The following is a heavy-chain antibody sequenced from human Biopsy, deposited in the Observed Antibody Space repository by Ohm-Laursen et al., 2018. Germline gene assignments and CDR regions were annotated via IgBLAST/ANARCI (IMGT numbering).Heavy chain of an antibody. J-gene: IGHJ6*02. CDR1: GYSVTNDYY. Sequence: TLSLTCAVSGYSVTNDYYWGWIRQPPGKGLEWIGNTYYDGITYYNPSLKSRVAMSVDTSKNQFSLRLTSVTAADTAVYYCARVAGGYVYYYGMDVWGQGTTVIVSS. CDR3: ARVAGGYVYYYGMDV. V-gene: IGHV4-38-2*01. CDR2: TYYDGIT. D-gene: IGHD5-12*01.